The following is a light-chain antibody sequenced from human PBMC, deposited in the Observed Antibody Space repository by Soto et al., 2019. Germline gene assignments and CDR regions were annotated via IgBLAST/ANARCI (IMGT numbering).Light chain of an antibody. CDR3: QHRSSWPLT. CDR1: QGVNIY. Sequence: EIVLTQSPATVSLSPGERATLSCRASQGVNIYLAWYQQKPGQAPRLLIYDASNRAPGIPARFSGSGSGTDFTLTISSLETEDFAVYYCQHRSSWPLTFGGGTKVEVK. V-gene: IGKV3-11*01. CDR2: DAS. J-gene: IGKJ4*01.